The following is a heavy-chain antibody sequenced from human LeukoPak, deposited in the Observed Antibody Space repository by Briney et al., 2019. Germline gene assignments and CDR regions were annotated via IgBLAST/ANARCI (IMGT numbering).Heavy chain of an antibody. CDR3: ARVGFPSVAAAGYYRYYYMDV. V-gene: IGHV1-46*01. CDR1: GYTFTSYY. Sequence: ASVKVSCKASGYTFTSYYMHWVRQAPGQGLEWMGIINPSGGSTSYAQKFQGRVTMTRDMSTSTVYMELSSLRSEDTAVYYCARVGFPSVAAAGYYRYYYMDVWGKGTTVTVSS. D-gene: IGHD6-25*01. J-gene: IGHJ6*03. CDR2: INPSGGST.